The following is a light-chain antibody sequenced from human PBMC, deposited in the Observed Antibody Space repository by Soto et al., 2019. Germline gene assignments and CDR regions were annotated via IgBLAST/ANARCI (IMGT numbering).Light chain of an antibody. V-gene: IGLV4-69*01. J-gene: IGLJ2*01. CDR3: QTWDTGIQV. CDR2: LNSDGSH. CDR1: SGHSNYA. Sequence: QSVLTQSPSASASLGASVKVTCTLSSGHSNYAIAWHQQQPEKGPRYLMNLNSDGSHSRGDGIPDRFSGSSSGAERYLTISSLQSEDEADYYCQTWDTGIQVFGGGTKLTVL.